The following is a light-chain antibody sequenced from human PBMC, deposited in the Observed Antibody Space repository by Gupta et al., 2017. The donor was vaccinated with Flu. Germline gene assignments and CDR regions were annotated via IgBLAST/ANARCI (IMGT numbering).Light chain of an antibody. Sequence: EIVMTPSPATLSVSPGERATLSCRASQSVSNTLAWYQQKPGQAPRLLIYGASTRATGIPARFSASGSETEFTLTISSLQSEDFAVYYCQQYHNWPPLTFGQGTRVQIK. CDR3: QQYHNWPPLT. J-gene: IGKJ2*01. V-gene: IGKV3-15*01. CDR1: QSVSNT. CDR2: GAS.